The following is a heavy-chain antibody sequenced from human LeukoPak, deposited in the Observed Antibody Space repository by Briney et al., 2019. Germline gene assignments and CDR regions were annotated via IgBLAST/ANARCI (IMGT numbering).Heavy chain of an antibody. Sequence: GGSLRLSCAASGFTFSSYSMNWVRQAPGKGLEWVSYISSSSSTIYYANSVKGRFTISRDNAKNSLYLQMNSLRAEDTAVYYCARPYVGGTYHYTYFDYWGQGILVSVSS. J-gene: IGHJ4*02. CDR3: ARPYVGGTYHYTYFDY. D-gene: IGHD2-15*01. CDR2: ISSSSSTI. CDR1: GFTFSSYS. V-gene: IGHV3-48*04.